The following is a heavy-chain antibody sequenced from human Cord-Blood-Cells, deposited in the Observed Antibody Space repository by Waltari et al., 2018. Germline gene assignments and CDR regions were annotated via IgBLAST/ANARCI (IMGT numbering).Heavy chain of an antibody. D-gene: IGHD6-19*01. CDR2: INHSGST. Sequence: QVQLQQRGAGLLKPSETLPLTCAVDGGSFSGYYWSWILQPPGKRLEWIGEINHSGSTNYHPSLKSRVTISVDTSKNQFSLKLSSVTAADTAVYYCARGLAVAGTEAYYYYYGMDVWGQGTTVTVSS. J-gene: IGHJ6*02. CDR3: ARGLAVAGTEAYYYYYGMDV. V-gene: IGHV4-34*01. CDR1: GGSFSGYY.